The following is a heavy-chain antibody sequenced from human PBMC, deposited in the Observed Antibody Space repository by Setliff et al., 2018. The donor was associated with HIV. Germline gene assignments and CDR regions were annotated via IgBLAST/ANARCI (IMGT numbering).Heavy chain of an antibody. CDR1: GFTFDSCG. D-gene: IGHD3-3*01. CDR2: IWFDGSNK. CDR3: ARDWAPIRDYNFWSGLTYTFDV. Sequence: GGSLRLSCAASGFTFDSCGMHWVRQAPGKGLEWVAVIWFDGSNKYYTDSVRGRFTISRGNSKNTLYLQMNSLRAEDTAVYYCARDWAPIRDYNFWSGLTYTFDVWGQGTMVTVSS. V-gene: IGHV3-33*01. J-gene: IGHJ3*01.